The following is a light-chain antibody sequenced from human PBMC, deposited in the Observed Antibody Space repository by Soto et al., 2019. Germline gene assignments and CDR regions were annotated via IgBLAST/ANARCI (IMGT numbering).Light chain of an antibody. CDR1: SSDVGGYKF. CDR2: EVS. CDR3: SSYEGSNMGV. V-gene: IGLV2-8*01. J-gene: IGLJ1*01. Sequence: QSALTQPPSASGSPGQSVTISCTGTSSDVGGYKFVSWYQQHPGKAPKLIIYEVSQRPSGVPDRFSASKSGDTASLTVSGLRAEDEDDYYCSSYEGSNMGVFGSGTKLTVL.